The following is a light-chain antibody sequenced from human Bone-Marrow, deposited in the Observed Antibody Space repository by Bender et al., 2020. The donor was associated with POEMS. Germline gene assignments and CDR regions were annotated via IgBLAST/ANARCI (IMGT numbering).Light chain of an antibody. V-gene: IGLV2-23*02. J-gene: IGLJ3*02. CDR1: SSNIGKYNL. CDR3: CSYTGVSKWV. Sequence: QSVLTQPASVSGSPGQSVTISCTGNSSNIGKYNLVSWYQVESDKAPKLMTFDVTKRAAGVSKRFSVSKSGDVASLTISGLQTEDEGDYYCCSYTGVSKWVFGGGTTPT. CDR2: DVT.